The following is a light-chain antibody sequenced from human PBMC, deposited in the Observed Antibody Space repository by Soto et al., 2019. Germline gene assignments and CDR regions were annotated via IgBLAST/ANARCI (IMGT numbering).Light chain of an antibody. Sequence: DIVMTQSPDSLAVSLGERATINCKSSQSVLYSSNNKNYLAWYQQKPGQPPKLLIYWASTRESGVPDRFSGSGSGPDFTLTISSLKAEDVAVYYCQQYYSTPDTFGQGTKLEIK. J-gene: IGKJ2*01. CDR3: QQYYSTPDT. CDR1: QSVLYSSNNKNY. V-gene: IGKV4-1*01. CDR2: WAS.